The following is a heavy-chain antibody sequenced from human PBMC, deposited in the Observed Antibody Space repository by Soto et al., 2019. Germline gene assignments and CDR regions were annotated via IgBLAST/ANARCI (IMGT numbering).Heavy chain of an antibody. CDR2: IYYSGST. V-gene: IGHV4-59*01. CDR1: CGSISSYY. Sequence: SETLSLTCTVSCGSISSYYWSWIRQPPGKGLEWIGYIYYSGSTNYNPSLKSRVTISVDTSKNQFSLKLSSVTAADTAVYYCAREVVGATVGWFDPWGQGTLVTVSS. CDR3: AREVVGATVGWFDP. J-gene: IGHJ5*02. D-gene: IGHD1-26*01.